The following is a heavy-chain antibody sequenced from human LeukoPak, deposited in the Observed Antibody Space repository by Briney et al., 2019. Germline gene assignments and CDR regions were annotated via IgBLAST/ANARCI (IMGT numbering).Heavy chain of an antibody. CDR1: GYSFTSYW. D-gene: IGHD3-10*01. Sequence: GESLKISRKGSGYSFTSYWFGWVRRMPGKGLEWMGGFYPGDSDTTYSPSFQGQVTISADKSISTAYLQWSSLKASDTAMYYCARRQYYGSGSYYDYWGQGTLVTVSS. V-gene: IGHV5-51*01. CDR3: ARRQYYGSGSYYDY. J-gene: IGHJ4*02. CDR2: FYPGDSDT.